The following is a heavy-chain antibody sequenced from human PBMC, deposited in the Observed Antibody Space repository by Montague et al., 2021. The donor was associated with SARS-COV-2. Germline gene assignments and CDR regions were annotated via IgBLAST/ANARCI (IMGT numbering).Heavy chain of an antibody. J-gene: IGHJ6*02. Sequence: SETLSLTCAVSGGSFTGYYWTWIRQPPGQGLEWIGYIYYSGSTNXNPSLKSRVTISVDTSKNQFSLRLSSVTAADTAVYYCARDHWRITIFGEVTRYGRDVGGQGTTVTVSS. D-gene: IGHD3-3*01. CDR2: IYYSGST. V-gene: IGHV4-59*01. CDR3: ARDHWRITIFGEVTRYGRDV. CDR1: GGSFTGYY.